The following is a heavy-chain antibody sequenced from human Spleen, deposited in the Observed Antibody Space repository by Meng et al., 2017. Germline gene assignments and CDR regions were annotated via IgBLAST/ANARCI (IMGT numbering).Heavy chain of an antibody. Sequence: GESLKISCAASGFTFDDYGMSWVRQAPGKGLEWVSGINWNGGSTGYADSVKGRFTISRDNAKNSLYLQMNSLRAEDTALYYCAREPHSDSYYGMDVWGQGTKVTVSS. D-gene: IGHD3-16*01. CDR1: GFTFDDYG. J-gene: IGHJ6*02. V-gene: IGHV3-20*04. CDR2: INWNGGST. CDR3: AREPHSDSYYGMDV.